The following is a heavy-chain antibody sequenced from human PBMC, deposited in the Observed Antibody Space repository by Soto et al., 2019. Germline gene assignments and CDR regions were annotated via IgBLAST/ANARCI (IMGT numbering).Heavy chain of an antibody. CDR2: VTKKGNTYAT. V-gene: IGHV3-73*01. J-gene: IGHJ4*02. Sequence: GGSLRLSCAASGFTFSGSALHWVRQASGKGLEWVGHVTKKGNTYATAYAASLRGRFTISRDDSNNTAYLQMNSLRTEDTAIYYCAGSTNWGLYYLDYWGLGTVVTVSS. D-gene: IGHD7-27*01. CDR3: AGSTNWGLYYLDY. CDR1: GFTFSGSA.